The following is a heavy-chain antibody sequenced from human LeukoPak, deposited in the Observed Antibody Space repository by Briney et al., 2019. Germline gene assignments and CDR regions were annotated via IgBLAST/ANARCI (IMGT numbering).Heavy chain of an antibody. CDR2: ISSSSSYI. CDR3: ARDKGGYEPIDY. Sequence: GGSLRLSCAASGFTFSSYSMNWLRQAPGKGLEWVSSISSSSSYIYYADSVKGRFTISRDNAKNSLYLQMNSLRAEDTAVYYCARDKGGYEPIDYWSQGTLVTVSS. J-gene: IGHJ4*02. D-gene: IGHD5-12*01. CDR1: GFTFSSYS. V-gene: IGHV3-21*01.